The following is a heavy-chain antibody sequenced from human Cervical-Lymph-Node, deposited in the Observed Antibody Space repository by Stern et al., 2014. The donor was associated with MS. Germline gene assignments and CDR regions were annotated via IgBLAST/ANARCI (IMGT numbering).Heavy chain of an antibody. J-gene: IGHJ4*02. D-gene: IGHD3-22*01. V-gene: IGHV3-33*01. Sequence: VQLLQSGGGVVQPGRSLRLSCAASGFTFSSSGMHWVRQAPGKGLEWVAVIWYDGSNKYYADSVKGRFTISRDNSKNTLYLQMNSLRAEDTAVYYCARDGPDSSGYYWFWDYWGQGTLVTVSS. CDR3: ARDGPDSSGYYWFWDY. CDR1: GFTFSSSG. CDR2: IWYDGSNK.